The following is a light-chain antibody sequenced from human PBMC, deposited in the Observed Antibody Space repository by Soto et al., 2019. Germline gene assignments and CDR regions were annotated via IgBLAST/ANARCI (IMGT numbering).Light chain of an antibody. Sequence: EVVLTQSPATLSLSPGERATLSCRASQSVNNNLAWYQQKPGQAPRLLIYGASSRVTGFPARFSGSGSGTEFTLTISSLQSEDFAVYYCQQYNNWPRAFGQGTKVEIK. CDR2: GAS. CDR1: QSVNNN. J-gene: IGKJ1*01. V-gene: IGKV3-15*01. CDR3: QQYNNWPRA.